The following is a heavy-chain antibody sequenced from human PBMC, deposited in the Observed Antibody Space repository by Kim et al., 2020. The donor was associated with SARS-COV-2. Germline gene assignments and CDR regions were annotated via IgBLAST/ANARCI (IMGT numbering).Heavy chain of an antibody. Sequence: SETLSRTCAVYGGSFSGYYWSWIRQPPGKGLEWIGEINHSGSTNYNPSLKSRVTISVDTSKNQFSLKLSSVTAADTAVYYCARGSFTIFGVDYYYYGMDVWGQGTTVTVSS. CDR2: INHSGST. V-gene: IGHV4-34*01. D-gene: IGHD3-3*01. J-gene: IGHJ6*02. CDR3: ARGSFTIFGVDYYYYGMDV. CDR1: GGSFSGYY.